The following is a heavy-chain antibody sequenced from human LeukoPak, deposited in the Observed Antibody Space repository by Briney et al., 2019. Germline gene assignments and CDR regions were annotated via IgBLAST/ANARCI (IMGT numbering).Heavy chain of an antibody. CDR2: IHPSTGNP. V-gene: IGHV7-4-1*02. D-gene: IGHD3-16*02. CDR1: GYTITNYA. Sequence: RASVKVSCKASGYTITNYAINWVRQAPGQGLEWMGWIHPSTGNPTYAQGFTGRFVFSLDTSVSTTYLQISSLKAEDTAVYYCARAFQHLGELSLPNYWGQGTLVTVSS. CDR3: ARAFQHLGELSLPNY. J-gene: IGHJ4*02.